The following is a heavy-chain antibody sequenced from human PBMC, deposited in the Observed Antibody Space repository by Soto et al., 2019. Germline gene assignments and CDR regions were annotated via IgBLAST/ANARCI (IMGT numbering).Heavy chain of an antibody. Sequence: GGSLRLSCAASGFTFSSYGMHWVRQAPGKGLEWVAVISYDGSNKYYADSVKGRFTISRDNSKNTLYLQMNSLRAEDTAVYYCARRFLECPLADYWGQGTLVTVSS. CDR3: ARRFLECPLADY. D-gene: IGHD3-3*01. V-gene: IGHV3-30*03. CDR2: ISYDGSNK. CDR1: GFTFSSYG. J-gene: IGHJ4*02.